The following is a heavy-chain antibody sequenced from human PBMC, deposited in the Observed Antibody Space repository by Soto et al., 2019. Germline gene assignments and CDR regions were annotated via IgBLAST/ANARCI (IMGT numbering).Heavy chain of an antibody. CDR3: AHVMYYDFWSGSFLRYFDY. V-gene: IGHV2-5*02. CDR1: GFSLSTSGVG. J-gene: IGHJ4*02. D-gene: IGHD3-3*01. CDR2: IYWDDDK. Sequence: QITLKESGPTLVKPKQTLTLTCTFSGFSLSTSGVGVGWIRQPPGKALEWLAVIYWDDDKRYSPSLKSRVTITKDTSKNQVVLTVTNMDPVDTATYYCAHVMYYDFWSGSFLRYFDYWGQGTLVTVSS.